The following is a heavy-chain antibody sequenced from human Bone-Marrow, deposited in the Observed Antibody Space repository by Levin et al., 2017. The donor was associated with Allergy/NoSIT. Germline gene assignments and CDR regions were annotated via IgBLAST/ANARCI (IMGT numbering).Heavy chain of an antibody. J-gene: IGHJ6*02. D-gene: IGHD3-22*01. CDR2: ISAGGNYI. CDR3: ASWAMYHYDRSAFDYFYYAMDV. Sequence: KPGESLKISCAASGILFSSYDMNWVRQAPGKGLEWVSSISAGGNYIYYADSVKGRFTISRDNAKNSLFLQMNSLRAEDTAVYYCASWAMYHYDRSAFDYFYYAMDVWGQGTTVTVSS. CDR1: GILFSSYD. V-gene: IGHV3-21*01.